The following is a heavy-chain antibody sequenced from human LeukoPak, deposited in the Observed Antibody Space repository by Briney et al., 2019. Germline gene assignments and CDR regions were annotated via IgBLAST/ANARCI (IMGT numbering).Heavy chain of an antibody. V-gene: IGHV1-69*13. CDR2: IIPIFGTA. CDR1: GGTFSSYA. Sequence: SVKVSCKASGGTFSSYAISWVRQAPGQGLEWMGGIIPIFGTANYAQKFQGRVTITADESTSTAYMELSRLRSDDTAVYYCARDIAVVPAAIQNDYWGQGTLVTVSS. CDR3: ARDIAVVPAAIQNDY. D-gene: IGHD2-2*02. J-gene: IGHJ4*02.